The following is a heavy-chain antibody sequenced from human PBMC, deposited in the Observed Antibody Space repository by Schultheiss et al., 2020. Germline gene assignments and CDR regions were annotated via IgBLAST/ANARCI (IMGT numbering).Heavy chain of an antibody. CDR3: TTGSVWGSYRSDY. V-gene: IGHV3-23*01. Sequence: GGSLRLSCAASGFTFSSYAMSWVRQAPGKGLEWVSAISGSGGSTYYADSVKGRFTISRDNSKNTLYLQMNSLKTEDTAVYYCTTGSVWGSYRSDYWGQGTLVTVSS. CDR1: GFTFSSYA. J-gene: IGHJ4*02. D-gene: IGHD3-16*02. CDR2: ISGSGGST.